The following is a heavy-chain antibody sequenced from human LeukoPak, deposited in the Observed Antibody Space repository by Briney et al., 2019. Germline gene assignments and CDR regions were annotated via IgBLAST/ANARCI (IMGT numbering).Heavy chain of an antibody. Sequence: GGSLRLSCAASGFSFSGSAMHWVRQASGRGLEWVGRIRTKANNYATAYAASVKGRFVISRDDSKNTAFLQMNSLRSEDTALYYCTRLLVYDSSGHYDYWGQGTLVTVSS. CDR1: GFSFSGSA. CDR3: TRLLVYDSSGHYDY. V-gene: IGHV3-73*01. D-gene: IGHD3-22*01. J-gene: IGHJ4*02. CDR2: IRTKANNYAT.